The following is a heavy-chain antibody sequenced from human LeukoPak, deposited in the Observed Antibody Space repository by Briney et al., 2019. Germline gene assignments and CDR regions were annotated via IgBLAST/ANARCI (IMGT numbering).Heavy chain of an antibody. CDR1: GFTFSGYI. D-gene: IGHD3-10*01. CDR3: ARSPPGGSYYDY. V-gene: IGHV3-21*01. J-gene: IGHJ4*02. Sequence: GGSLRRSCAASGFTFSGYIMHWVRQAPGTGLEWVSSISASGSNINYADSVKGRFTISRDNAKTSLYLQMSSLRAEDTALFYCARSPPGGSYYDYWGQGTLVTVSS. CDR2: ISASGSNI.